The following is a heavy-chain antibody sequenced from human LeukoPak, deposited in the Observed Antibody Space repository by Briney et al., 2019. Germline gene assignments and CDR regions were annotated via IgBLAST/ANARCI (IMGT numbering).Heavy chain of an antibody. CDR2: IYTSGST. V-gene: IGHV4-4*07. D-gene: IGHD6-19*01. Sequence: SETLSLTCTVSGGSIDSYLWTWIRQPAGKGLEWIGRIYTSGSTNYNPSLKSRVTMSVDTSKNQFSLKLSSVTAADTAVYFCARMRTVAGTGGYYFDYWGQGILVTVSS. CDR3: ARMRTVAGTGGYYFDY. CDR1: GGSIDSYL. J-gene: IGHJ4*02.